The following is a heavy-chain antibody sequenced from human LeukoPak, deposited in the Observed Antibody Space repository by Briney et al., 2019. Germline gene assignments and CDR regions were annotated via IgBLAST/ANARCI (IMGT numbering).Heavy chain of an antibody. D-gene: IGHD3-22*01. V-gene: IGHV4-4*02. CDR3: AGNYYDSSGYLFDY. CDR2: IYHSGST. J-gene: IGHJ4*02. CDR1: GGSISSSNW. Sequence: SETLSLTCAVSGGSISSSNWWSWVRQRPGKGLEWIWEIYHSGSTNYNPSLKSRVTISVDKSKNQFSLKLSSVTAADTAVYYCAGNYYDSSGYLFDYWGQGTLVTVSS.